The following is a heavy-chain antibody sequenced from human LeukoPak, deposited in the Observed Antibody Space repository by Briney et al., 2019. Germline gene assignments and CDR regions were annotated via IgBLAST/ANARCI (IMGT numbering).Heavy chain of an antibody. CDR1: GGSISSYY. D-gene: IGHD1/OR15-1a*01. J-gene: IGHJ4*02. Sequence: PSETLSLTCTVSGGSISSYYWTWIRQPPGKGLEWIGYIYYSGSTSYNPSLKSRVTISVDTSKNQFSLKLSSVTAAATAVYYCAREGMGIEAGTVDYWGQGTLVTVSS. V-gene: IGHV4-59*01. CDR2: IYYSGST. CDR3: AREGMGIEAGTVDY.